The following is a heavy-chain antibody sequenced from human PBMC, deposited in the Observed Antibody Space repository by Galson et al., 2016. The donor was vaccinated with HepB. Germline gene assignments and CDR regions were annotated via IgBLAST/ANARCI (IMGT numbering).Heavy chain of an antibody. CDR3: ARDFGGWYWQWLDY. V-gene: IGHV3-11*06. Sequence: SLRLSCAASGFTFSDYYMSWIRQAPGKGLEWVSYISSSSSYTNYADSVKGRFTISRDNAKNSLYLQMNSLRAEDTAVYYCARDFGGWYWQWLDYWGQGTPVTVSS. D-gene: IGHD6-19*01. CDR1: GFTFSDYY. J-gene: IGHJ4*02. CDR2: ISSSSSYT.